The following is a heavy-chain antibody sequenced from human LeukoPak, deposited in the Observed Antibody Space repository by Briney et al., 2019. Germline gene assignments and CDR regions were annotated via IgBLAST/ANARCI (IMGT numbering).Heavy chain of an antibody. J-gene: IGHJ1*01. V-gene: IGHV3-21*01. CDR3: ARDGSDSSGYDYSYFQH. Sequence: PGGSLRLSCAASGFTFRSYSMNWVRQAPGKGLEWVSSISSSSSYIYYADSVKGRFTISRDNAKNSLYLQMNSLRAEDTAVYYCARDGSDSSGYDYSYFQHWGQGTLVTVSS. CDR2: ISSSSSYI. D-gene: IGHD5-12*01. CDR1: GFTFRSYS.